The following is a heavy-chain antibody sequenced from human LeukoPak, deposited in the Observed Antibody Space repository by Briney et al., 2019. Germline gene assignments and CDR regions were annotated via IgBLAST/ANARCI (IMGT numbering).Heavy chain of an antibody. V-gene: IGHV3-11*04. CDR1: GFTFSDYY. J-gene: IGHJ3*02. Sequence: GGSLRLSCAASGFTFSDYYMSWIRQAPGKGLEWVSYISSSGSTIYYADSVEGRFTISRDNAKNSLYLQMNSLRAEDTAVYYCARDQGEEGSLGDAFDIWGQGTMVTVSS. CDR3: ARDQGEEGSLGDAFDI. D-gene: IGHD1-26*01. CDR2: ISSSGSTI.